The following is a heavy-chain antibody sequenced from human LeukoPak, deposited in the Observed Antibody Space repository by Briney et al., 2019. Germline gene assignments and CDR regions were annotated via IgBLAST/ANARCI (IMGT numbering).Heavy chain of an antibody. CDR2: VIPIFGTA. V-gene: IGHV1-69*06. CDR3: ARGPEGYYYYYYMDV. CDR1: GYTFSSYA. Sequence: GASVKVSCKASGYTFSSYAISWVRQAPGQGLEWMGGVIPIFGTANYAQKFQGRVTITADKSTSTAYMELSSLRSEDTAVYYCARGPEGYYYYYYMDVWGKGTTVTVSS. J-gene: IGHJ6*03.